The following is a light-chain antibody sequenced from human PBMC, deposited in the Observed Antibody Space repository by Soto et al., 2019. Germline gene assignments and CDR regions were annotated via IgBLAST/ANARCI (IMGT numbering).Light chain of an antibody. CDR3: GSYTSSSTQV. J-gene: IGLJ1*01. CDR2: EVS. V-gene: IGLV2-14*01. CDR1: SSDVGGYNY. Sequence: QSVLTQPASVSGSPGQSITISCTGTSSDVGGYNYVSWYQQHPGKAPKLMIYEVSYRPSGVSNRFSGSKSGNTASLTISGLQAEDEADYYCGSYTSSSTQVFGTGTKV.